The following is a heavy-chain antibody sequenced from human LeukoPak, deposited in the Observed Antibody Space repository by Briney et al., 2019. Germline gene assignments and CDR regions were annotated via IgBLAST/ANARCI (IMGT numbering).Heavy chain of an antibody. CDR2: IIPIFGTA. V-gene: IGHV1-69*05. CDR1: GGTFSSYA. J-gene: IGHJ4*02. D-gene: IGHD5-24*01. CDR3: ARGARWLQKFPLDY. Sequence: GASVKVSCKASGGTFSSYAISWVRQAPGQGLEWMGGIIPIFGTANYAQKFQGRVTITTDEPTSTAYMELSSLRSEDTAVYYCARGARWLQKFPLDYWGQGTLVTVSS.